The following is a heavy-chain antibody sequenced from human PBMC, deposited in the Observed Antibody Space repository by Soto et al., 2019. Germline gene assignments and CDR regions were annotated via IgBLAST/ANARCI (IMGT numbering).Heavy chain of an antibody. Sequence: EVQLVETGGGLTQPGGSLRLSCENSGFTVNSDYMSWVRQAPGKGLEWVSITYAGGSTYYADSVRGRFTISSDNSRNTLYLQMNSLRVEDTAVYYCARSFDYGYIHHWGQGTLVTVSS. D-gene: IGHD3-10*01. V-gene: IGHV3-53*02. CDR3: ARSFDYGYIHH. CDR1: GFTVNSDY. CDR2: TYAGGST. J-gene: IGHJ4*02.